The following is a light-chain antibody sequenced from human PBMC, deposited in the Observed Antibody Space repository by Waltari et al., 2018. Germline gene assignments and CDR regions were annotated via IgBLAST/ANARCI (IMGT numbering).Light chain of an antibody. CDR3: CSYAGP. J-gene: IGLJ2*01. CDR1: SSDVGGYNS. Sequence: QSALTQPRSVSGSPGQSVAISCTGTSSDVGGYNSVSWYQQPPGQAPKLMIYDVTKRPSGVPDRFSGSKSGNTASLTISGLQADDEADYYCCSYAGPFGGGTKLTVL. CDR2: DVT. V-gene: IGLV2-11*01.